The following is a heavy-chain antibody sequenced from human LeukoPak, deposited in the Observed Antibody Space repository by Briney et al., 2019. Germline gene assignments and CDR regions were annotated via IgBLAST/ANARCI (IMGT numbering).Heavy chain of an antibody. Sequence: GGSLRLSCAASGFTFSSYAMHWVRQAPGKGLEWVAVISYDGSNKYYADSVKGRFTISRDNSKNTLYLQMNSLTAGDTAVYYCATDRSTDYWGQGTLVTVSS. CDR3: ATDRSTDY. CDR1: GFTFSSYA. V-gene: IGHV3-30*04. D-gene: IGHD1-14*01. CDR2: ISYDGSNK. J-gene: IGHJ4*02.